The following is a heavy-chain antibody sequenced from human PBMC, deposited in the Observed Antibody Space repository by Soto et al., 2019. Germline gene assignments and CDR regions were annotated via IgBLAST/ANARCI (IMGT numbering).Heavy chain of an antibody. CDR1: GFTFSSYS. Sequence: GGSLRLSCAASGFTFSSYSMNWVRQAPGKGLEWVSSISSSSSYIYYADSVKGRFTISRDNAKNSLYLQMNSLRAEDTAVYYCARDSGYSYGFDYWGQGTLVTVSS. J-gene: IGHJ4*02. CDR2: ISSSSSYI. CDR3: ARDSGYSYGFDY. D-gene: IGHD5-18*01. V-gene: IGHV3-21*01.